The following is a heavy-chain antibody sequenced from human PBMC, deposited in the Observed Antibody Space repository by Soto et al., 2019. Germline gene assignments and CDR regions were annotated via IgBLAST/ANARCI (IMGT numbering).Heavy chain of an antibody. D-gene: IGHD2-2*02. CDR1: GYSVSNYW. J-gene: IGHJ4*02. CDR3: ARLGYCTGTSCYTFDS. Sequence: GESLKISCQGSGYSVSNYWIGWVRQMPGKGLEWMGRINPSDSYTTYSPSFQGHVTISADKSISTAYLQWSGLKASDTAMYYCARLGYCTGTSCYTFDSWGQGTLVTVSS. V-gene: IGHV5-10-1*01. CDR2: INPSDSYT.